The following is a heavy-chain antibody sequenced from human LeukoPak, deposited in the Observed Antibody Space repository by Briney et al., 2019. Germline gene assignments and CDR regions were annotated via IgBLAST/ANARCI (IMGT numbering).Heavy chain of an antibody. Sequence: GASVKVSCKASGGTFSSYAISWVRQAPGQGLEWMGGIIPIFGTANYAQKFQGRVTITTDESTSTAYMELSSLRSEDTAVYYCARTARAAAAYFDYWGQGTLVTVSS. CDR3: ARTARAAAAYFDY. D-gene: IGHD6-13*01. CDR1: GGTFSSYA. CDR2: IIPIFGTA. J-gene: IGHJ4*02. V-gene: IGHV1-69*05.